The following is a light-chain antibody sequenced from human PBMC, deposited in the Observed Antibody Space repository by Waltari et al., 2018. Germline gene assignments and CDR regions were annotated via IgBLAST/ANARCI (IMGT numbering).Light chain of an antibody. V-gene: IGLV2-14*01. CDR3: SSYTSSSTQV. Sequence: QSALTQPASVSGSPGQSITISCTGTSSDVGAYNYVSWYQQHPGKAPKLMIYEVSNRPSGFSDPFPGSKAGNTASLTISGLQAEDEADYYCSSYTSSSTQVFGTGTKVTVL. CDR1: SSDVGAYNY. J-gene: IGLJ1*01. CDR2: EVS.